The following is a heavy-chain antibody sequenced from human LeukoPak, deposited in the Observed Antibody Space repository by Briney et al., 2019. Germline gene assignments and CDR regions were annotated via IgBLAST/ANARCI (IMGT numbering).Heavy chain of an antibody. J-gene: IGHJ4*02. CDR1: GGSISSYY. Sequence: SETLSLTCTVSGGSISSYYWSWIRQPPGKGLEWIGYIYYSGSTNHNPSLKSRVTISVDTSKNQFSLKLSSVTAADTAVYYCARGLAAAAVAGLDYWGQGTLVTVSS. CDR3: ARGLAAAAVAGLDY. CDR2: IYYSGST. D-gene: IGHD6-19*01. V-gene: IGHV4-59*01.